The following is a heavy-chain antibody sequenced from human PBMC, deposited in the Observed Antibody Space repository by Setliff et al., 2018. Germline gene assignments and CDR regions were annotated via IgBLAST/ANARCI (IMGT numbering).Heavy chain of an antibody. CDR3: ARGYSSSWQSRMGFDP. CDR2: ISPYNGNT. CDR1: GYTFATYG. V-gene: IGHV1-18*01. D-gene: IGHD6-13*01. Sequence: ASVKVSCKASGYTFATYGISWVRQAPGQGLEWMGWISPYNGNTNYAQNFQGRVTMTTDTSTSTAYMELRSLRSDDTAVYYCARGYSSSWQSRMGFDPWGQGTLVTVSS. J-gene: IGHJ5*02.